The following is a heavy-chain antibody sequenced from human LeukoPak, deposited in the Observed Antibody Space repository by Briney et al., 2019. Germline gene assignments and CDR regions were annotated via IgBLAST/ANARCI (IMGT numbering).Heavy chain of an antibody. CDR3: GGRSGYYPSIDY. CDR1: GGSISSYY. D-gene: IGHD3-22*01. V-gene: IGHV4-59*01. Sequence: NPSETLSLTCTVSGGSISSYYWSWIRQPPGKGLEWIGYIYYSGSTNYNPSLKSRVTISVDTSKNQFSLKLSSVTAADTVVYYCGGRSGYYPSIDYWGQGTLVTVSS. CDR2: IYYSGST. J-gene: IGHJ4*02.